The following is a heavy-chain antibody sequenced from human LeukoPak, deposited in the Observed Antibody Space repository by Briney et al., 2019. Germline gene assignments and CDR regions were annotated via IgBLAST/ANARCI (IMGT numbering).Heavy chain of an antibody. J-gene: IGHJ6*02. CDR1: GYSFTGYY. CDR2: INPNSGGT. V-gene: IGHV1-2*02. CDR3: ARENGDFPLGYYYYGMDV. D-gene: IGHD4-17*01. Sequence: GASVKVSCKASGYSFTGYYMHWVRQAPGQGLEWMGWINPNSGGTNYAQKFQGRVTMTRDTSISTAYMELSRLRSDDTAVYYCARENGDFPLGYYYYGMDVWGQGTTVTVSS.